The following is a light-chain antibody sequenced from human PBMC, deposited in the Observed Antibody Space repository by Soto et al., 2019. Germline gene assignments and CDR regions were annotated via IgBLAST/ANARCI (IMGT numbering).Light chain of an antibody. V-gene: IGKV3-15*01. J-gene: IGKJ1*01. CDR1: QSVSSN. CDR3: QHYNNWPPWT. CDR2: GAS. Sequence: EIVMTQSPATLSVSPGERATLSCRVSQSVSSNLAWYQQKPGQAPRLLIYGASTRATGIPARFSGSGSGTDFTLTISSLQSEDFAVYYCQHYNNWPPWTFGQGTKWIS.